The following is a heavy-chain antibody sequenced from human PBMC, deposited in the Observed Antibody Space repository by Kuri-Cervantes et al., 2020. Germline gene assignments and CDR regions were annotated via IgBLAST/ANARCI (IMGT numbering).Heavy chain of an antibody. V-gene: IGHV4-34*01. J-gene: IGHJ4*02. CDR3: ARANRGLNFDY. CDR1: GGSFSGYY. Sequence: SETLSLTCAVYGGSFSGYYWSWIRQPPGKGLGWIGEINHSGSTNYNPSLKSRVTISVDTSKNQFSLKLSSVTAADTAVYYCARANRGLNFDYWGQGTLVTVSS. D-gene: IGHD3/OR15-3a*01. CDR2: INHSGST.